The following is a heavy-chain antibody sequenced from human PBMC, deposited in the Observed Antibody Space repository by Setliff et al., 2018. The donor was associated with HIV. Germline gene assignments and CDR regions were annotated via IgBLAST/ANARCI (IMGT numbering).Heavy chain of an antibody. CDR1: GFTFSSYA. Sequence: GGSLRLSCAASGFTFSSYAIHCVRQAQGRGLEWVAVISFDGKSKYYADSVRGRFTISRDDSKNALYLEMNNLRAEDTAIYYCAKGLDYVDSSGYSYFRLWGQGTQVTVSS. V-gene: IGHV3-30*04. CDR3: AKGLDYVDSSGYSYFRL. J-gene: IGHJ4*02. D-gene: IGHD3-22*01. CDR2: ISFDGKSK.